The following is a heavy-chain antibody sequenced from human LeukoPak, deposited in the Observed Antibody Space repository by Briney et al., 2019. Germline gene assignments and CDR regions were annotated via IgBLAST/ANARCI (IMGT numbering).Heavy chain of an antibody. CDR2: IWDDGSYK. V-gene: IGHV3-33*01. D-gene: IGHD1-26*01. Sequence: PGRSLRLSCAASGFTFSSYGIHWVRQAPGKGLEWVAVIWDDGSYKYYADSVKGRFTISRDNSKNMLFLEMNSLRAEDTAVYYCARESTGSYSGIDYWGQGTPVTVSA. CDR3: ARESTGSYSGIDY. J-gene: IGHJ4*02. CDR1: GFTFSSYG.